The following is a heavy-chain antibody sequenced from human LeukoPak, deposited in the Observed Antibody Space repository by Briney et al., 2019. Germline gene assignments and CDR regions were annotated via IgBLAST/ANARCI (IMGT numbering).Heavy chain of an antibody. J-gene: IGHJ4*02. Sequence: ASVKVSCKASGYTFTSYGVSWVRQAPGQGLEWMGWISAYNGNTNYAQKLQGRVTMTTDTSTSTAYMELRSLRSDDTAVYYCARDIDDSSGWYAGGDYWGQGTLVTVSS. V-gene: IGHV1-18*01. CDR1: GYTFTSYG. CDR3: ARDIDDSSGWYAGGDY. D-gene: IGHD6-19*01. CDR2: ISAYNGNT.